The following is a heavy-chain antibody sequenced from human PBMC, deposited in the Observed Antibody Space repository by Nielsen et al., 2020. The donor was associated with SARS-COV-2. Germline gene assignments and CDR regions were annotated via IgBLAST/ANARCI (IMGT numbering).Heavy chain of an antibody. CDR3: ARAPPGNYDSSGYSFDY. CDR2: IVVGSGNT. J-gene: IGHJ4*02. V-gene: IGHV1-58*01. Sequence: SVKVSCKASGFTFTSSAVQWVRQARGQRLEWIGWIVVGSGNTNYAQKFQERVTITRDMSTSTAYMELSSLRSEDTAVYYCARAPPGNYDSSGYSFDYWGQGTLVTVSS. D-gene: IGHD3-22*01. CDR1: GFTFTSSA.